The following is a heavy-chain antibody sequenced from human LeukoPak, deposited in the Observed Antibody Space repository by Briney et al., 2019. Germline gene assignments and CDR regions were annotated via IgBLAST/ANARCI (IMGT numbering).Heavy chain of an antibody. Sequence: ASVKVSCKASGGTFSSYAISWVRQAPGQGLEWMGRIIPILGIANYAQKFQGRVTITADKSTSTAYMELSSLRSEDTAVYYCARGLPGSLYYFDYWGQGTLVTVSS. V-gene: IGHV1-69*04. J-gene: IGHJ4*02. CDR1: GGTFSSYA. CDR2: IIPILGIA. D-gene: IGHD1-26*01. CDR3: ARGLPGSLYYFDY.